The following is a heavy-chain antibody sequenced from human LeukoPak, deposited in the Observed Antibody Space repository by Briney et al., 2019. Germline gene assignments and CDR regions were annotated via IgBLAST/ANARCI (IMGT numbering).Heavy chain of an antibody. D-gene: IGHD2-21*02. V-gene: IGHV4-59*01. CDR1: GGSISSYY. CDR2: IYYSGST. J-gene: IGHJ4*02. CDR3: AGGLPSDY. Sequence: SETLSLTCTVSGGSISSYYWSWIRQPPGKGLEWIGYIYYSGSTDYNPSLKSRVTISVDTSKNQFSLKLSSVTAADTAVYYCAGGLPSDYWGQGTLVTVSS.